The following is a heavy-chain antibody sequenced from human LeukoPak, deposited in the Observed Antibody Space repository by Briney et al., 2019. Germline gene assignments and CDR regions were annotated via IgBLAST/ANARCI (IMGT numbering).Heavy chain of an antibody. J-gene: IGHJ4*02. Sequence: SETLSLTCTVSGGSISNYYWSWIRQPPGKGLEWIGYIYHSGSVNYNPSLKSRVTISVDTTNNQCPLKLNSVTAADTAVYYCARGGGFGSPPAYWGQGTLVTVSS. CDR1: GGSISNYY. V-gene: IGHV4-59*01. D-gene: IGHD3-10*01. CDR3: ARGGGFGSPPAY. CDR2: IYHSGSV.